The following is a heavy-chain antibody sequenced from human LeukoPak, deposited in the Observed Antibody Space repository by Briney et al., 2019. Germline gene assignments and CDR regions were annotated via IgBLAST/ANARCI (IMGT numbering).Heavy chain of an antibody. CDR3: ARVDIDIAARIADY. CDR2: IIPIFGTA. Sequence: GASVKVSCKASGGTFSSYAISWVRQAPGQGLEWMGGIIPIFGTANYAQKFQGRVTITTDESTSTAYMELSSLRSEDTAVYYCARVDIDIAARIADYWGQGTLVTVSS. D-gene: IGHD6-6*01. V-gene: IGHV1-69*05. J-gene: IGHJ4*02. CDR1: GGTFSSYA.